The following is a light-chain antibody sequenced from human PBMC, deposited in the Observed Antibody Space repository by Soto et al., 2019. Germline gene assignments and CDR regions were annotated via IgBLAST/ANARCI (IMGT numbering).Light chain of an antibody. Sequence: EIVMTQSPATLSVSPGERATLSCRASQSVSSNLAWYQQKPGQAPRLLIYGAFTRATGIPARFSGSGSGTEFTLTISSLQSEDFAVYYCQQYNNWPLTFGGGNKVEIK. CDR1: QSVSSN. J-gene: IGKJ4*01. CDR2: GAF. V-gene: IGKV3D-15*01. CDR3: QQYNNWPLT.